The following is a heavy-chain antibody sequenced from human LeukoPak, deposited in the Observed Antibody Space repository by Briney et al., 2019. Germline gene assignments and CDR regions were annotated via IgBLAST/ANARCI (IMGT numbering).Heavy chain of an antibody. Sequence: SETLSLTCTVSGGSISSYYWSWIRQPPGMGLEWIGYIYYSGSTNYNPSLKSRVTISVDTSKNQFSLKLSSVTAADTAVYYCARGETGDLFFDYWGQGTLVTVSS. CDR3: ARGETGDLFFDY. V-gene: IGHV4-59*01. CDR1: GGSISSYY. CDR2: IYYSGST. J-gene: IGHJ4*02. D-gene: IGHD7-27*01.